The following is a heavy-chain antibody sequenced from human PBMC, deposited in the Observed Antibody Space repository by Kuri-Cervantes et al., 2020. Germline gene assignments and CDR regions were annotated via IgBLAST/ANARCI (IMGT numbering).Heavy chain of an antibody. J-gene: IGHJ3*02. CDR1: GFTFSSYA. Sequence: GGSLRLSCAASGFTFSSYAMSWVRQAPGKGLEWVSAISGSGGSTYYADSVKGRLTISRDNSKNTLYLQMNSLRAEDTAVYYCAKDVSEYYGSGSYYNWFADAFDIWGQGTMVTVSS. V-gene: IGHV3-23*01. D-gene: IGHD3-10*01. CDR3: AKDVSEYYGSGSYYNWFADAFDI. CDR2: ISGSGGST.